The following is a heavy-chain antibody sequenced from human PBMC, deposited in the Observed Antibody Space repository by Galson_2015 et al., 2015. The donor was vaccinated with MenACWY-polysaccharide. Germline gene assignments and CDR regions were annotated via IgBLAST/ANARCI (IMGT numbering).Heavy chain of an antibody. CDR1: GFTFDDYA. V-gene: IGHV3-9*01. CDR2: ISWNSGSI. J-gene: IGHJ4*02. D-gene: IGHD2-21*02. CDR3: AKDRGAYCGGDCYFDY. Sequence: SLRLSCAASGFTFDDYAMHWVRQAPGKGLEWVSGISWNSGSIGYADSVEGRFTISRDNAKNSLYLQMNSLRAEDTALYYCAKDRGAYCGGDCYFDYWGQGTLVTASS.